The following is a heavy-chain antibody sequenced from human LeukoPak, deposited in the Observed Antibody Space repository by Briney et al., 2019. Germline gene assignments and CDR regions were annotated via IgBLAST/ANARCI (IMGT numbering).Heavy chain of an antibody. V-gene: IGHV1-18*01. D-gene: IGHD3-16*01. Sequence: GASVKVSCKASGYTFTSYGISWVRQAPGQGLEWMGWISAYNGNTNYAQKLQGRVTMTTDTSTSTAYMELRSLRSDDTAVYYCARVKDPHGAWGFDYWGQGTLVTVSS. CDR3: ARVKDPHGAWGFDY. CDR2: ISAYNGNT. J-gene: IGHJ4*02. CDR1: GYTFTSYG.